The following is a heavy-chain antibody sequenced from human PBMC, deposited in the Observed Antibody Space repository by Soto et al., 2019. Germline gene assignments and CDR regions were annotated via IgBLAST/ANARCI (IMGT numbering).Heavy chain of an antibody. V-gene: IGHV1-2*04. D-gene: IGHD2-15*01. CDR1: GYSFTAKS. Sequence: QVHLVQSGAEVKKPGASMSASCKASGYSFTAKSMHWVRQAPGQGLEWMGWINPNNGGTNYARKFQGWVTMTRDTSISTAYMDLPRLKSEDTAVYYWAIPRSGVFYWGQGTLVTVSS. CDR2: INPNNGGT. CDR3: AIPRSGVFY. J-gene: IGHJ4*02.